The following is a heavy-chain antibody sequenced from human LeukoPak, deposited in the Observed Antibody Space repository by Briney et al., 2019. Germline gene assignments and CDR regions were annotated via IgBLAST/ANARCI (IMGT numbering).Heavy chain of an antibody. CDR2: ISSDGSDI. CDR1: GFTFRTSW. J-gene: IGHJ4*02. V-gene: IGHV3-74*01. D-gene: IGHD1-26*01. CDR3: ARDRGGLGPTTLDH. Sequence: QPGGSLTLSCAASGFTFRTSWMHWVRQDSRKWLVWVSRISSDGSDIRYADSVKGRFTISRDNAKNTLYLLMGSLRAEDTALYYCARDRGGLGPTTLDHWGQGTLVTVS.